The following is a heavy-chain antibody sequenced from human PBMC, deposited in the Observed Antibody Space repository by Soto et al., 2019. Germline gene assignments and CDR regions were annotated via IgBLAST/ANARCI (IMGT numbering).Heavy chain of an antibody. J-gene: IGHJ4*02. CDR3: AKVGWI. Sequence: EVQLLESGGGFLQPGGSLRLSCAASGLTFSTHAMPWVRQAPGKGLQWVSTMSDSGDSTYYADSVKGRFTTSRDNSKNTLYLQMNSLRAEDTAVYYCAKVGWIGGQGTVVTVSS. D-gene: IGHD5-12*01. CDR1: GLTFSTHA. CDR2: MSDSGDST. V-gene: IGHV3-23*01.